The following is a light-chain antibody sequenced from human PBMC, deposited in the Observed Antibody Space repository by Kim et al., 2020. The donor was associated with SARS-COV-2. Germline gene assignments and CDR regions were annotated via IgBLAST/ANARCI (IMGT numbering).Light chain of an antibody. CDR1: QSVN. V-gene: IGKV3-20*01. CDR3: QQYGDSPRT. Sequence: EIVLTQSPGTLSLSPGERATLSCRASQSVNLAWYQQKPGQAPRLLIYGTSSRATGIPDRFSGSGSGTDFTLTISRLEPEDFAVYYCQQYGDSPRTFGQGTKLDIK. CDR2: GTS. J-gene: IGKJ1*01.